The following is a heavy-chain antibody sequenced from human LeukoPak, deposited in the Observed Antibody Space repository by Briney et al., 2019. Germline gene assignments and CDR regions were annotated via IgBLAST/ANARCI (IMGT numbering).Heavy chain of an antibody. D-gene: IGHD3-22*01. CDR1: GYTFTGYY. CDR3: ASVHYYDSSGYLDY. CDR2: INPNSGGT. V-gene: IGHV1-2*06. Sequence: ALVKVSCKASGYTFTGYYMHWVRQAPGQGLEWMGRINPNSGGTNYAQKFQGRVTMTRDTSISTAYMELSRLRSDDTAVYYCASVHYYDSSGYLDYWGQGTLVTVSS. J-gene: IGHJ4*02.